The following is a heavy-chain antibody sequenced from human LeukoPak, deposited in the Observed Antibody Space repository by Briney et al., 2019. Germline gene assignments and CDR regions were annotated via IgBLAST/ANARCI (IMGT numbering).Heavy chain of an antibody. D-gene: IGHD2-2*01. J-gene: IGHJ6*02. Sequence: SETLSLTCTVSGGSISSSSYYWGWIRQPPGKGLEWIGSIYYSGSTYYNPSLKSRVTISVDTSKNQFSLKLSSVTAADTAVYYCARLVVPAAMSYYYGMDVWGQGTTVTVSS. CDR1: GGSISSSSYY. CDR3: ARLVVPAAMSYYYGMDV. V-gene: IGHV4-39*01. CDR2: IYYSGST.